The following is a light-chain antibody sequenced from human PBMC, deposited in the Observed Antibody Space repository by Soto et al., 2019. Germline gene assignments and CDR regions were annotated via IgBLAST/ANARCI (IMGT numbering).Light chain of an antibody. CDR1: QSVSSN. CDR3: QQYANWPPWT. CDR2: GAS. Sequence: EIVMTQSPATLSVSPGERATLSCRASQSVSSNLAWYQQKPGQAPRLLIYGASTRATGIPARFSGNGSGTEFTLTISSLQSEDFAVYYCQQYANWPPWTFGQGTKVEIK. V-gene: IGKV3-15*01. J-gene: IGKJ1*01.